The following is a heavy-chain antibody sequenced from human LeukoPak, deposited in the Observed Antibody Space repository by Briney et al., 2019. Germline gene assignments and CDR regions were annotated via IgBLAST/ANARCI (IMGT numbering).Heavy chain of an antibody. CDR2: ISSSSAFI. V-gene: IGHV3-21*01. J-gene: IGHJ4*02. CDR3: ARDFSLTRHPYFDY. CDR1: GFTFSSYS. Sequence: GGSLRLSCAASGFTFSSYSINWVRQAPGKGLEWVSSISSSSAFIYYAASVKGRFTISRDNAKNSLYLQMNSLRAEDTAEYYCARDFSLTRHPYFDYWGQGTLVTVSS. D-gene: IGHD4-11*01.